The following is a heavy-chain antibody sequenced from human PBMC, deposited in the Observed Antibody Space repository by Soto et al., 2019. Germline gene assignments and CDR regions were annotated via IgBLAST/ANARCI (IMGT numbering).Heavy chain of an antibody. J-gene: IGHJ5*02. D-gene: IGHD5-18*01. V-gene: IGHV1-46*01. CDR1: GYTFTSYY. Sequence: QVQLVQSGAEVKKPGASVKVSCKASGYTFTSYYMHWVRQAPGQGLEWMGIINPSGGSTSYAQKFQGRVTMTRDTYTSTVYMELSSLRSEDTAVYYCARENTAMGLDPWGQGTLVTVSS. CDR3: ARENTAMGLDP. CDR2: INPSGGST.